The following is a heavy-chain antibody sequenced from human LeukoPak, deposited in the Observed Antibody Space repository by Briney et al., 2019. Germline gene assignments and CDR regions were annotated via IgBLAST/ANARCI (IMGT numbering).Heavy chain of an antibody. Sequence: GGSLRLSCAASGFTFSSYAMSWVRQAPGKGLEWVSAISGSGGSTYYADSVKGRFTISRDNSKNSLYLQMNSLRAEDTAVYYCARGYSYGLPRFDYWGQGTLVTVSS. CDR1: GFTFSSYA. CDR3: ARGYSYGLPRFDY. D-gene: IGHD5-18*01. CDR2: ISGSGGST. J-gene: IGHJ4*02. V-gene: IGHV3-23*01.